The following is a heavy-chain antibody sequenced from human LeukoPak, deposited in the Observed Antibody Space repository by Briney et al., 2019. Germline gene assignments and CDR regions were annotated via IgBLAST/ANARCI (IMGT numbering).Heavy chain of an antibody. CDR3: AREEHYYDSSGYYYYFDY. J-gene: IGHJ4*02. D-gene: IGHD3-22*01. V-gene: IGHV4-59*01. CDR2: IYYSGST. CDR1: GGSISGYY. Sequence: SETLSLTCTVSGGSISGYYWSWIRQPPGKGLEWIGYIYYSGSTNYNPSLKSRVTISVDTSKNQFSLKLSSVTAADTAVYYCAREEHYYDSSGYYYYFDYWGQGTLVTVSS.